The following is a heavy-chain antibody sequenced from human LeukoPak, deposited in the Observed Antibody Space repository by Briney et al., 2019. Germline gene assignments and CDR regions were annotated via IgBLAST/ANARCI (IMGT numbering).Heavy chain of an antibody. J-gene: IGHJ3*02. CDR2: IYNGGST. CDR3: ARSAIDAFDI. V-gene: IGHV4-59*08. D-gene: IGHD6-25*01. CDR1: GGSISSYY. Sequence: SETLSLTCTVSGGSISSYYWSWIRQPPGKGLECIGYIYNGGSTNYNPSLKSRVSISVDTSRNQFSLKLSSVTAADTAVYYCARSAIDAFDIWGQGTMVTVSS.